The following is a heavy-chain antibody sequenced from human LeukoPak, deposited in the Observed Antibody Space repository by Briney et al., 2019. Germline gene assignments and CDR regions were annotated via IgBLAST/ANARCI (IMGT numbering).Heavy chain of an antibody. Sequence: PGGSLRLSCAASGFTFSSCAMNWVRQAPGKGLEWVSGISGSGGITHYADSVRGRFTISRDNSKNTLYLQMNSLRAEDTAVYYCARGPTYYYDSSGYYSLYYYYYYMDVWGKGTTVTISS. J-gene: IGHJ6*03. CDR2: ISGSGGIT. V-gene: IGHV3-23*01. CDR1: GFTFSSCA. D-gene: IGHD3-22*01. CDR3: ARGPTYYYDSSGYYSLYYYYYYMDV.